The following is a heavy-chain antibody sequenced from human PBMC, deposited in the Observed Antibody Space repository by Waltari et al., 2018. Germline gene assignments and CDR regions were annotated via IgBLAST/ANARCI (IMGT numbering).Heavy chain of an antibody. J-gene: IGHJ4*02. Sequence: EVRLLESGGGLVQPGGSLRLSCAASGFTFSSYAMSWVRQAPGKGLEWVSVIYSGGSTYYADSVKGRFTISRDNSKNTLYLQMNSLRAEDTAVYYCARAHYFDYWGQGTLVTVSS. CDR1: GFTFSSYA. V-gene: IGHV3-23*03. CDR3: ARAHYFDY. CDR2: IYSGGST.